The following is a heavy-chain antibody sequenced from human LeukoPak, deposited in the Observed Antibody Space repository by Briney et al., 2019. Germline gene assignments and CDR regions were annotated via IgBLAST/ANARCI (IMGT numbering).Heavy chain of an antibody. CDR2: INWNGGST. CDR3: ARDARRGYYYGSGSYVALATNWFDP. V-gene: IGHV3-20*04. J-gene: IGHJ5*02. CDR1: GFTFDDYG. Sequence: GGSLRLSCAASGFTFDDYGMSWVRQAPGKGLEWVSGINWNGGSTGYADSVKGRFTISRDNAKNSLYLQMNSLRAEDTAVYYCARDARRGYYYGSGSYVALATNWFDPWGQGTLITVSS. D-gene: IGHD3-10*01.